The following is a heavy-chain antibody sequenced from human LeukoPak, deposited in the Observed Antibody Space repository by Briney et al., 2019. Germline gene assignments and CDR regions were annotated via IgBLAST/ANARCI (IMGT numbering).Heavy chain of an antibody. CDR2: IYYSGST. V-gene: IGHV4-39*01. CDR3: ARLPMRGYGSSTSCYYDAFDI. D-gene: IGHD2-2*01. Sequence: SETLSLTCTVSGGSISSSSYYWGWIRQPPGKGLEWIGSIYYSGSTYYNPSLKSRVTISVDTSKNQFSLKLSSVTAADTAVYYRARLPMRGYGSSTSCYYDAFDIWGQGTMVTVSS. CDR1: GGSISSSSYY. J-gene: IGHJ3*02.